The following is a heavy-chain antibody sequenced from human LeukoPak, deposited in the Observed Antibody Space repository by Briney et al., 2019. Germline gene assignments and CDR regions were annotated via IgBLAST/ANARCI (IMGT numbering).Heavy chain of an antibody. CDR2: ISSSSSYI. J-gene: IGHJ6*02. D-gene: IGHD4-17*01. CDR1: GFTFSSYS. V-gene: IGHV3-21*01. CDR3: ARNRTVNTESRFMYYYYGMAV. Sequence: GGSLRLSCAASGFTFSSYSMNWVRQAPGKGLEWVSSISSSSSYIYYADSVKGRFTISRDNAKNSLYLQMNSLRAEDTAVYYCARNRTVNTESRFMYYYYGMAVWGQGTTVTVSS.